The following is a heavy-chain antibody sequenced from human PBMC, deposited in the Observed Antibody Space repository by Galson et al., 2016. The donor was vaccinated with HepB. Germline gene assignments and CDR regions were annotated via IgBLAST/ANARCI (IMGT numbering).Heavy chain of an antibody. V-gene: IGHV5-51*01. CDR1: GDRFTNYW. J-gene: IGHJ5*02. D-gene: IGHD3-10*01. CDR3: ARRTDYYASGSYYLGWFDP. Sequence: QSGAEVKKPGESLKISCEASGDRFTNYWIGWVRQKPGKGLEWMGIIYPGDSDAEYSPSFQGQVTISADKSISTAYLQWNSLKASDTAMYFCARRTDYYASGSYYLGWFDPWGQGTLVIVSS. CDR2: IYPGDSDA.